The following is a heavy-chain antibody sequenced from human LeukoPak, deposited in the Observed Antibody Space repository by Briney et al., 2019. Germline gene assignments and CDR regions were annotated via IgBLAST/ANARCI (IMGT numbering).Heavy chain of an antibody. J-gene: IGHJ4*02. CDR2: INPGNGKT. D-gene: IGHD3-3*01. CDR1: DYSFTSYS. V-gene: IGHV1-3*01. Sequence: ASVKVSCKASDYSFTSYSLHWLRQAPGQRLEWMGWINPGNGKTKYSQKFQDRVTITRDTSATTAYMELNSLISEDTAVYYCAKSSGYYYFDYWGQGTLVAVSS. CDR3: AKSSGYYYFDY.